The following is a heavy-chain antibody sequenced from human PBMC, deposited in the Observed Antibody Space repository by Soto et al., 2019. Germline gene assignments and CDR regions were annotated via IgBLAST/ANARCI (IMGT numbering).Heavy chain of an antibody. CDR2: IYQSGST. J-gene: IGHJ5*02. CDR3: ARERPDGARLDP. Sequence: QVQLQESGPGLVKPSQTLSLTCTVSGGSISSGDYYWSWLRQPPGKGLEWSGYIYQSGSTYYNPSLKRRLTISVDTSKTQFSLKLSSVSASDTAVYYCARERPDGARLDPWGQGTLVTVSS. CDR1: GGSISSGDYY. V-gene: IGHV4-30-4*01. D-gene: IGHD6-6*01.